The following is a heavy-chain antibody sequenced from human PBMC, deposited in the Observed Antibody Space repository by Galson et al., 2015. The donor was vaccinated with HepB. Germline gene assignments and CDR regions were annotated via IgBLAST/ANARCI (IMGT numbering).Heavy chain of an antibody. CDR2: ISGSGDST. CDR1: GFTFSNYA. J-gene: IGHJ4*02. Sequence: SLRLSCAASGFTFSNYAMSWVRQAPGKGLEWVSAISGSGDSTYYADSVKGRFTISRDNSKNTLYLQMNSLRDEDTAVYYCAVYGSGSYYKRGLLDYWGQGTLITVSS. V-gene: IGHV3-23*01. D-gene: IGHD3-10*01. CDR3: AVYGSGSYYKRGLLDY.